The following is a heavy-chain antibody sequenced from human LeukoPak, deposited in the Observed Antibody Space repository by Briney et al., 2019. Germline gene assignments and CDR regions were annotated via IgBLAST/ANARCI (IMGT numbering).Heavy chain of an antibody. J-gene: IGHJ4*02. CDR2: INRDGGDK. CDR1: GFTFSDYW. V-gene: IGHV3-7*01. CDR3: ARESGCSSFDY. Sequence: GASVRPFYAVSGFTFSDYWVTWVRQPPGKGRGFVANINRDGGDKNHVHSVKGRLTISTDQGKNSLYKQIVRLRVDDPAITFSARESGCSSFDYWGQGTLVTVSS. D-gene: IGHD6-13*01.